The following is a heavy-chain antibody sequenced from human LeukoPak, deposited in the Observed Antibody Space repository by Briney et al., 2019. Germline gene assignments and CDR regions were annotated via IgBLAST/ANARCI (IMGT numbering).Heavy chain of an antibody. CDR2: IKQDGSEK. Sequence: PGGSLRLSCAASGFTFSGSAMHWVRQAPGKGLEWVANIKQDGSEKYYVDSVKGRFTISRDNAKNSLYLQMNSLRAEDTAVYYCARAGGTYYGIAFDIWGQGTMVTVSS. CDR3: ARAGGTYYGIAFDI. J-gene: IGHJ3*02. V-gene: IGHV3-7*01. D-gene: IGHD1-26*01. CDR1: GFTFSGSA.